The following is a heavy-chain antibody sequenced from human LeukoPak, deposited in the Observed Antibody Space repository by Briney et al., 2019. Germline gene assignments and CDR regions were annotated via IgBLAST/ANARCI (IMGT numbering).Heavy chain of an antibody. D-gene: IGHD3-22*01. Sequence: GESLKISCKGSGYSFTSYWIGWVRQMPGKGLEWMGIIYPGDSDTRYSPSFQGQVTISADKSISTAYLQWSSLKASDTAMYYCARLGGPGLDTYYYDSSGQPYAFDIWGQGTMVTVSS. CDR3: ARLGGPGLDTYYYDSSGQPYAFDI. CDR2: IYPGDSDT. J-gene: IGHJ3*02. CDR1: GYSFTSYW. V-gene: IGHV5-51*01.